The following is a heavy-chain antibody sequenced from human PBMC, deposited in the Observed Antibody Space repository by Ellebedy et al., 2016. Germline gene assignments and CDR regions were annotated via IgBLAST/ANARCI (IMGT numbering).Heavy chain of an antibody. D-gene: IGHD6-13*01. CDR2: ISYDGSNK. CDR1: GFTFSSYA. V-gene: IGHV3-30-3*01. J-gene: IGHJ4*02. Sequence: LSLTCAASGFTFSSYAMHWVRQAPGKGLEWVAVISYDGSNKYYADSVKGRFTISRDNSKNTLYLQMNSLRAEDTAVYYCARDRSSSSWYGRYPSTFDYWGQGTLVTVSS. CDR3: ARDRSSSSWYGRYPSTFDY.